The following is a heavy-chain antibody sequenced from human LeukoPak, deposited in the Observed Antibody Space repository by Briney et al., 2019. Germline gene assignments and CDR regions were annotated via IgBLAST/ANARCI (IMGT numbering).Heavy chain of an antibody. J-gene: IGHJ6*03. V-gene: IGHV3-30*18. CDR2: ISYDGSNK. CDR1: GFTFSSYG. D-gene: IGHD5-12*01. CDR3: AKGGRYSGYEGYYYYYMDV. Sequence: GGSLRLSCAASGFTFSSYGMHWVRQAPGKGLEWVAVISYDGSNKYYADSVKGRFTISRDNSKNTLYLQMNSLRAEDTAVYYCAKGGRYSGYEGYYYYYMDVWGKGTTVTVSS.